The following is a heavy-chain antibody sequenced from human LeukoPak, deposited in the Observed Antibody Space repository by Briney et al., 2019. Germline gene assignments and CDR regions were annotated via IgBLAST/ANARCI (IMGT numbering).Heavy chain of an antibody. CDR1: GFTFSSSD. CDR3: ARAVPLARGINYFDY. D-gene: IGHD3-10*01. V-gene: IGHV3-13*01. CDR2: IGPTGDT. Sequence: GGSLRLSCAASGFTFSSSDMHWVRQATGKGLEWVSAIGPTGDTYYPGSVKGRFTISRENARNSLYLQMNSLRAGDTAVYYCARAVPLARGINYFDYWGQGTLVTVSS. J-gene: IGHJ4*02.